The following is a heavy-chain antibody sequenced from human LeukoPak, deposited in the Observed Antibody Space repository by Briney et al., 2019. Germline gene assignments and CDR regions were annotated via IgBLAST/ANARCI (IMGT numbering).Heavy chain of an antibody. D-gene: IGHD6-13*01. CDR3: ARDGPLARQQPGDYYYYGMDV. CDR2: ISSSGSTI. V-gene: IGHV3-11*01. J-gene: IGHJ6*02. CDR1: GFTFSDYY. Sequence: GGSLRLSCAASGFTFSDYYMSWIRQAPGKGLEWVSYISSSGSTIYYADSVKGRFTISRDNAKNSLYLQMNSLRAEDTAVYYCARDGPLARQQPGDYYYYGMDVWGQGTTVTVSS.